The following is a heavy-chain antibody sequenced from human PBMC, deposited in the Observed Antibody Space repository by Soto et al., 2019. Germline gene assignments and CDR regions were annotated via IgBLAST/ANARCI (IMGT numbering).Heavy chain of an antibody. Sequence: QVQLVQSGSEVKKPGSSVKVSCKVSGGTFSSSAISWVRQAPGQGLEWIGGIIPAIGTPDHAPKFRGRVTITADESTSTAYLELSSLTSNDTAAYFCARDYGRQAPGLWGQGTKVTVSS. V-gene: IGHV1-69*01. CDR1: GGTFSSSA. D-gene: IGHD3-10*01. J-gene: IGHJ3*01. CDR3: ARDYGRQAPGL. CDR2: IIPAIGTP.